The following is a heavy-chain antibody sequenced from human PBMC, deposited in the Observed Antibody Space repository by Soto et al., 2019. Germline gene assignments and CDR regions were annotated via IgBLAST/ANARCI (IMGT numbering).Heavy chain of an antibody. V-gene: IGHV4-59*08. D-gene: IGHD1-1*01. CDR1: GGSISSYY. J-gene: IGHJ6*03. Sequence: SETLSLTCTVSGGSISSYYWSWIRQPPGKGLEWIGYIYYSGSTNYNPSLKSRVTISVDTSKNQFSLKLSSVTAADTAVYYCARSVQLERAYYYYMDGWGKGTTVTVAS. CDR3: ARSVQLERAYYYYMDG. CDR2: IYYSGST.